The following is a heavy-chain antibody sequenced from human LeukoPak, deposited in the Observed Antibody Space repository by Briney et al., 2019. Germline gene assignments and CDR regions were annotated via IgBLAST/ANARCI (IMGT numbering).Heavy chain of an antibody. J-gene: IGHJ6*02. CDR2: ITSGSSTI. CDR3: ARRSFLGYCTGGGCYAMDV. V-gene: IGHV3-48*04. Sequence: GGSLRLSCAASGFTFSTYSMNWVRQAPGTGLEWVSYITSGSSTIYYAYSVKGRFTISRDNAKNSLYLQMNSLRAEDTAVYYCARRSFLGYCTGGGCYAMDVWGQGTTVTVSS. D-gene: IGHD2-8*02. CDR1: GFTFSTYS.